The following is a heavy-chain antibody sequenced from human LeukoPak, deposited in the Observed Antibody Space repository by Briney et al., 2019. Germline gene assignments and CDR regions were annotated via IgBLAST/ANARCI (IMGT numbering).Heavy chain of an antibody. CDR2: IYPGDSDT. V-gene: IGHV5-51*01. J-gene: IGHJ4*02. CDR1: GYSFTSYW. CDR3: ARLETPGIAVAGSCDY. Sequence: GASLKISCKGSGYSFTSYWIGWVRQMPGKGLEWMGIIYPGDSDTSYSPSFQGQVTISADKSISTAYLQWSSLKASDTAMYYCARLETPGIAVAGSCDYWGQGTLVTVSS. D-gene: IGHD6-19*01.